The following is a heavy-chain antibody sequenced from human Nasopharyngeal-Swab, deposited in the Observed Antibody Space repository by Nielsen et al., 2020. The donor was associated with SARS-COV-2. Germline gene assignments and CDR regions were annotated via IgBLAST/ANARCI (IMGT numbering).Heavy chain of an antibody. Sequence: SETRSLTCVVEGRSFSGYYWSWNRQPPGKGLGRSGEVNHSGGTRYNPSLKSRVIISVDTSKNQLSLKLTSLTAADTAMYYCARGQDGAAAALWGQGTLVTVSS. CDR2: VNHSGGT. V-gene: IGHV4-34*01. D-gene: IGHD6-13*01. J-gene: IGHJ4*02. CDR1: GRSFSGYY. CDR3: ARGQDGAAAAL.